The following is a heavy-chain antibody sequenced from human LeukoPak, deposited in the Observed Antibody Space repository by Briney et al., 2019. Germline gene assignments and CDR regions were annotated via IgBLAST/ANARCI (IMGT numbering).Heavy chain of an antibody. CDR2: ISSSSSYM. D-gene: IGHD3-10*01. V-gene: IGHV3-21*01. CDR3: ARRGTLLWFGAFPEYYFDY. Sequence: GGSLRLSCAASGFTFSSYTMNWVRQAPGKGLEWVSSISSSSSYMYYADSVKGRFTISRDNAKNSLYLQMNSLRAEDTAVYYCARRGTLLWFGAFPEYYFDYWGQGTLVTVSS. J-gene: IGHJ4*02. CDR1: GFTFSSYT.